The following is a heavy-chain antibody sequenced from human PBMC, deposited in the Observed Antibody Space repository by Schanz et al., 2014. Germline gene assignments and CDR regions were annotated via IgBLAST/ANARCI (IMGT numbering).Heavy chain of an antibody. Sequence: EVQLVESGGGLVKPGGSLRLSCAASGFTFSTYYMNWVRQAPGKGLEWVSSISRSSSYISYADSVKGRFAISRDNAKNSLYLQMNSLRGEDTAVYYWARPSDSSWYMDVWGKGTTVTVAS. V-gene: IGHV3-21*02. J-gene: IGHJ6*03. D-gene: IGHD2-21*02. CDR2: ISRSSSYI. CDR1: GFTFSTYY. CDR3: ARPSDSSWYMDV.